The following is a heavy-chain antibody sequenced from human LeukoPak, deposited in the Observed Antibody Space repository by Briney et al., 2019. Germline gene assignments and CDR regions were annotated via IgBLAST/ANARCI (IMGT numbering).Heavy chain of an antibody. Sequence: GGSLRLSCATSGFSFDNHGMHWVRQAPGKGLEWVGRIKSKTDGGTTDYAAPVKGRFTISRDDSKNTLYLQMNSLKTEDTAVYYCTCGAKSVVVTATDYWGQGTLVTVSS. CDR2: IKSKTDGGTT. D-gene: IGHD2-21*02. V-gene: IGHV3-15*01. CDR1: GFSFDNHG. J-gene: IGHJ4*02. CDR3: TCGAKSVVVTATDY.